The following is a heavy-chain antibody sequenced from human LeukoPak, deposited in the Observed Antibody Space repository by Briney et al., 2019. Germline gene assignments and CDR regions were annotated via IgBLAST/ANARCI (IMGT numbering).Heavy chain of an antibody. CDR2: IYYSGST. D-gene: IGHD3-9*01. CDR3: ARGATIFRYYYYYYMDV. Sequence: SETLSLTCTVSGGSISSSSYYWGWIRQPPGKGLEWIGSIYYSGSTYYNPSLKSRVTISVDTSKNQFSLKLSSVTAADTAVYHCARGATIFRYYYYYYMDVWGKGTTVTVSS. J-gene: IGHJ6*03. CDR1: GGSISSSSYY. V-gene: IGHV4-39*07.